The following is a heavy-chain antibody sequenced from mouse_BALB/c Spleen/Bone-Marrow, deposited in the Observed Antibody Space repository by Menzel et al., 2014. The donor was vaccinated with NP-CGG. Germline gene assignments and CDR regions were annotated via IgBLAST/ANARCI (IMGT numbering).Heavy chain of an antibody. V-gene: IGHV2-6-7*01. CDR1: GFSLXGYG. CDR3: AREPHYYAMDY. CDR2: IWGDGST. Sequence: VMLVESGPGLVAPSQSLSITCTVSGFSLXGYGVNWVRQPPGKSLEWLGMIWGDGSTDYNSALKSRLSISKDNSKSQVFLKMNSLQTDDTARYYCAREPHYYAMDYWGQGTSVTVSS. J-gene: IGHJ4*01.